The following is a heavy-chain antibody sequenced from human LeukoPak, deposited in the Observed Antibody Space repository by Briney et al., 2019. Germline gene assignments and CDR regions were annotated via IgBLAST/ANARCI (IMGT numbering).Heavy chain of an antibody. CDR3: AKYGNSGWVIDN. D-gene: IGHD6-19*01. Sequence: SETLSLTCAVSGGSIGSDYWTWIRQPPGKGLEYIGYIYYTGGTNYNPSLKSRVTISVDTSKNQFSLKLSSVTAADTAVYFCAKYGNSGWVIDNWGQGTLVTVSS. CDR1: GGSIGSDY. V-gene: IGHV4-59*08. CDR2: IYYTGGT. J-gene: IGHJ4*02.